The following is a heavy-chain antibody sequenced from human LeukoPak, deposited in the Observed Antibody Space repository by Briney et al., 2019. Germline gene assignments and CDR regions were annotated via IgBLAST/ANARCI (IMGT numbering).Heavy chain of an antibody. D-gene: IGHD2-15*01. CDR3: ARGSSVVALD. CDR1: GFNFTTST. V-gene: IGHV3-74*01. Sequence: GGSLRLSCAASGFNFTTSTMHWVRQGPGKGLVWVSRINSDGSSTSYADSVKGRFTISRDNAKNTLYLQMNSLRAEDTAVYYCARGSSVVALDWGQGTLVTVSS. J-gene: IGHJ4*02. CDR2: INSDGSST.